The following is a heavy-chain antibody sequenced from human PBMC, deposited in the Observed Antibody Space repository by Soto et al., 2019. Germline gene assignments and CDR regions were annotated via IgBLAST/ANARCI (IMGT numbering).Heavy chain of an antibody. D-gene: IGHD3-9*01. Sequence: QVQLQESGPGLVKPSQTLSLSCTVSGASITSADYFWSWVRQPPGKGLEWIGYHRYTGSTYYNPSLKSRVTISVDTSRNQFSLKLNSVTAADTAVYYCARVPLYDILRAFDVWVQGTMVIVSS. CDR1: GASITSADYF. J-gene: IGHJ3*01. CDR2: HRYTGST. V-gene: IGHV4-30-4*01. CDR3: ARVPLYDILRAFDV.